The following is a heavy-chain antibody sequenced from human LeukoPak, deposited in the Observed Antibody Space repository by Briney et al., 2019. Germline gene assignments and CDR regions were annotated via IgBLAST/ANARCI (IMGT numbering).Heavy chain of an antibody. CDR2: INHSGST. J-gene: IGHJ4*02. CDR1: GGSFSGYY. CDR3: ARGPSLYSSSWYY. V-gene: IGHV4-34*01. D-gene: IGHD6-13*01. Sequence: SETLSLTCAVYGGSFSGYYWSWIRQPPGKGLEWIGEINHSGSTNYNPSLKCRVTISVDTSKNQFSLKLSSVTAADTAVYYCARGPSLYSSSWYYWGQGTLVTVSS.